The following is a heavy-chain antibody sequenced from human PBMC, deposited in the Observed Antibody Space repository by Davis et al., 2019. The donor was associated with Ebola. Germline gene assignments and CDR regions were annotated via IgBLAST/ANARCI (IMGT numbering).Heavy chain of an antibody. CDR1: GYSFTSYW. J-gene: IGHJ4*02. D-gene: IGHD6-13*01. CDR2: IYPGDSET. Sequence: GGSLRLSCQGPGYSFTSYWIGWVRQMPGKGLEWRGVIYPGDSETRYSPSFQGQVSISADKSISTAYLQWSSLKASDTAMYYCARRTYSSSWYFDYWGQGTLVTVSS. V-gene: IGHV5-51*01. CDR3: ARRTYSSSWYFDY.